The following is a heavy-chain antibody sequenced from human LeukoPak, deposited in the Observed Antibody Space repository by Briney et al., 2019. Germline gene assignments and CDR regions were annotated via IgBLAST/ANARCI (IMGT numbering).Heavy chain of an antibody. Sequence: ASVKVSCKASGGTFSSYAISWVRQAPGQGLEYMGWINPNSGGTNSSQKFQDRVTLTRDTSISTAYMELSSLTSDDTAVYYCARAYGSGSSYHPDYWGQGTLVTVSS. CDR1: GGTFSSYA. J-gene: IGHJ4*02. D-gene: IGHD3-10*01. V-gene: IGHV1-2*02. CDR2: INPNSGGT. CDR3: ARAYGSGSSYHPDY.